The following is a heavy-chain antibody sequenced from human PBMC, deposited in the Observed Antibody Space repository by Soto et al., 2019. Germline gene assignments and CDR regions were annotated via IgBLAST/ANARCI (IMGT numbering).Heavy chain of an antibody. Sequence: SETLSLTCSVSGAAISTYYWSWIRQFPRQGLEWIGYIYHSGISQYNPSLTSRVTMSVDTPQNQLSVRLSSVTAADTAVYYCARSYGSGSYYDYYYGMDVWGQGTTVT. D-gene: IGHD3-10*01. V-gene: IGHV4-59*01. CDR2: IYHSGIS. J-gene: IGHJ6*02. CDR3: ARSYGSGSYYDYYYGMDV. CDR1: GAAISTYY.